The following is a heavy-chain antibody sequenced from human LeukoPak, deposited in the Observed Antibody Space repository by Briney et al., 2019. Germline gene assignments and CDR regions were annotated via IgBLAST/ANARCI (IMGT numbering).Heavy chain of an antibody. CDR2: ITFSSDTI. V-gene: IGHV3-48*04. CDR3: ARVPVDFWSGSDDYFYYMDV. CDR1: GFTFSRFS. D-gene: IGHD3-3*01. J-gene: IGHJ6*03. Sequence: PGGSLRLSCAGPGFTFSRFSMNWVRQAPGKGLEWISHITFSSDTIYYTDSVRGRFTTSRDNAKNSLYLQMSSLRAEDTAVYYCARVPVDFWSGSDDYFYYMDVWGQGTPVTVSS.